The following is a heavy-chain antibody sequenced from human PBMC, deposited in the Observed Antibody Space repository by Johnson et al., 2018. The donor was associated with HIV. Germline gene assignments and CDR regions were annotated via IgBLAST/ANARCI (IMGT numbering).Heavy chain of an antibody. CDR1: GFTFSDAW. V-gene: IGHV3-15*01. J-gene: IGHJ3*02. D-gene: IGHD1/OR15-1a*01. CDR3: ARPGTTLRRDAFDI. Sequence: VQLVESGGGVVQPGRSLRLSCAASGFTFSDAWMNWVRQAPGKGLEWVGRVKSKTDGGTIDYADPVKGRFTISRDNSKNTLYLQVNSLRAEDTAVYFCARPGTTLRRDAFDIWGQGTMVTVSS. CDR2: VKSKTDGGTI.